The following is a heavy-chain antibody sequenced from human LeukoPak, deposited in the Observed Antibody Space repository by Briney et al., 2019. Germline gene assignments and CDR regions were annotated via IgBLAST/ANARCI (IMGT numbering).Heavy chain of an antibody. D-gene: IGHD5-24*01. CDR3: ARESTEEMATIRPQFDY. CDR1: GGSFSGYY. Sequence: SETLSLTCAVYGGSFSGYYWSWIRQPPGKGLEWIGEINHSGSTNYNPSLKSRVTISVDTSKNQFSLKLSSVTAADTAVYYCARESTEEMATIRPQFDYWGQGTLVTVSS. V-gene: IGHV4-34*01. CDR2: INHSGST. J-gene: IGHJ4*02.